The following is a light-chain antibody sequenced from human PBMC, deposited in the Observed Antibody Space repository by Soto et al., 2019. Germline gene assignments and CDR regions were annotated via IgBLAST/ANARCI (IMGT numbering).Light chain of an antibody. CDR3: KQRNKWPST. Sequence: EIVLTQSPATLSLSPGERATLSCRASQSVSGYLAWYQQKPGQAPRLLMYDASNRSTGIPARFSGSESGTDFAITIRSLEPEDFAVYYCKQRNKWPSTFGGGTKVEIK. CDR2: DAS. CDR1: QSVSGY. J-gene: IGKJ4*01. V-gene: IGKV3-11*01.